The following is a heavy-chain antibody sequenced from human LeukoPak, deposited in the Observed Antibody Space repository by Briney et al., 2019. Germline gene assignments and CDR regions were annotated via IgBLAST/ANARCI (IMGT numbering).Heavy chain of an antibody. CDR3: AKDMCNSSRGSFGYFDY. J-gene: IGHJ4*02. CDR1: LYTFTSYG. V-gene: IGHV3-33*06. D-gene: IGHD6-6*01. Sequence: GGSLRLSCAPSLYTFTSYGTHWVRPTPGKRLEWVADIWYDGSNIYYADSVKGRFTISRDNSKNTLYLQMNSLRAEDTAVYYCAKDMCNSSRGSFGYFDYWGQGTLVTVSS. CDR2: IWYDGSNI.